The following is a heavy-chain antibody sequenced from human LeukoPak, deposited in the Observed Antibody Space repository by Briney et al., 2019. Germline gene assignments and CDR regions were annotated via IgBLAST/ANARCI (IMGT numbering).Heavy chain of an antibody. J-gene: IGHJ4*02. D-gene: IGHD5-18*01. CDR3: AKKEGYGFEYFDY. CDR1: GGSFGAHY. Sequence: MASEPLSLTCAVYGGSFGAHYWSCLRQPPGKGLEWFGEINHSGTTNYNPSLKSRLTISVDTSKNEFSLTLRSVTAADTAVYYCAKKEGYGFEYFDYWGQGTLVTVSS. CDR2: INHSGTT. V-gene: IGHV4-34*01.